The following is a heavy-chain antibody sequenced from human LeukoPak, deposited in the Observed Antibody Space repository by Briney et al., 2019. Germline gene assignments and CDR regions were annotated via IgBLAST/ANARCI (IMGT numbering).Heavy chain of an antibody. V-gene: IGHV1-24*01. CDR1: GYTLTELS. CDR3: ARDSRILYGDNPGKEVESDY. D-gene: IGHD4-17*01. J-gene: IGHJ4*02. Sequence: ASVKVSCKVSGYTLTELSMHWVRQAPGKGLEWMGGFDPEDGETIYAQKFQGRVTMTEDTSTDTAYMELSSLRSEDTAVYYCARDSRILYGDNPGKEVESDYWGQGTLVTVSS. CDR2: FDPEDGET.